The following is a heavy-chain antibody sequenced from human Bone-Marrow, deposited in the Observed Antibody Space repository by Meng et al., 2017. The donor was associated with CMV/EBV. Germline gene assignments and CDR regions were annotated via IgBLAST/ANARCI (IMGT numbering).Heavy chain of an antibody. J-gene: IGHJ5*02. V-gene: IGHV1-2*02. CDR2: INPNSGGP. D-gene: IGHD2-2*02. CDR3: ARDPDGDPTNCSSTSCYTVSWFDP. Sequence: MHWVRQAPGQGLEWMGWINPNSGGPNYAQKFQGRVTMTRDTSISTAYMELSRLRSDDTAVYYCARDPDGDPTNCSSTSCYTVSWFDPWGQGTLVTVSS.